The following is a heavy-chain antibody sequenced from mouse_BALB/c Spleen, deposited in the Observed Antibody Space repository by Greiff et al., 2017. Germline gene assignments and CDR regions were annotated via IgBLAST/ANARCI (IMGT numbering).Heavy chain of an antibody. Sequence: QVQLKQSGAELVRPGTSVKISCKASGYTFTNYWLGWVKQRPGHGLEWIGDIYPGGGYTNYNEKFKGKATLTADTSSSTAYMQLSSLTSEDSAVYFCARSGATAYYYAMDYWGQGTSVTVSS. D-gene: IGHD1-2*01. CDR1: GYTFTNYW. CDR2: IYPGGGYT. V-gene: IGHV1-63*02. J-gene: IGHJ4*01. CDR3: ARSGATAYYYAMDY.